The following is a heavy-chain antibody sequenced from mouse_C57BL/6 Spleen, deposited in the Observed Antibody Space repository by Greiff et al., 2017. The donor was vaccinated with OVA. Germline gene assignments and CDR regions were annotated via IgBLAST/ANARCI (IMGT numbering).Heavy chain of an antibody. J-gene: IGHJ1*03. CDR2: IYPGSGNT. CDR3: ARRDDYDVDFYWYFDV. CDR1: GYTFTDYY. D-gene: IGHD2-4*01. V-gene: IGHV1-76*01. Sequence: VKLQQSGAELVRPGASVKLSCKASGYTFTDYYINWVKQRPGQGLEWIARIYPGSGNTYYNEKFKGKATLTAEKSSSTASLQLSSLTSEDSAVYFCARRDDYDVDFYWYFDVWGTGTTVTVSS.